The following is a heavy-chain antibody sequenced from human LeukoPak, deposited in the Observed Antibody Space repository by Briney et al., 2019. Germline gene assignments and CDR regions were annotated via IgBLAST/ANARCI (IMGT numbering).Heavy chain of an antibody. Sequence: SETLSLTCTVSGDFFISSSNYWVWIRQPPGKGLEWVGSIYYDGSTYYNSALKSRATIFADTSKSQFSLKLNSVIAADAAVYYCGRRGLLVPASWGQGTLVTVSS. CDR2: IYYDGST. CDR3: GRRGLLVPAS. CDR1: GDFFISSSNY. V-gene: IGHV4-39*01. D-gene: IGHD2-2*01. J-gene: IGHJ5*02.